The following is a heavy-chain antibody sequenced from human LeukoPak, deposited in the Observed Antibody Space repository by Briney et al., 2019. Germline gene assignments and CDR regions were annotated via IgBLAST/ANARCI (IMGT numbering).Heavy chain of an antibody. Sequence: GGSLRLSCAASGFTFSSYAMSWVRQAPGKGLEWVSAISGSGSTIYYADSVKGRFTISRDNAKNSLYLQMNSLRAEDTAVYYCARDGVYYDSSGWEIFDYWGQGTLVTVSS. D-gene: IGHD3-22*01. V-gene: IGHV3-48*04. J-gene: IGHJ4*02. CDR2: ISGSGSTI. CDR3: ARDGVYYDSSGWEIFDY. CDR1: GFTFSSYA.